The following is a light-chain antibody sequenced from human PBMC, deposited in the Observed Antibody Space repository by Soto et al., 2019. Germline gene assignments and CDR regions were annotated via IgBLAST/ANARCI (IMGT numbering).Light chain of an antibody. Sequence: QPVLTQPPSVSGAPGQRVTLSCTGNSSNLGAGYDVHWYQQLPGAAPKLVIFGNRNRPSGAPERFSGSKSGTSASLAITGLQAEDEADYYCQAYDYSLTASVFGGGTKLTVL. CDR3: QAYDYSLTASV. V-gene: IGLV1-40*01. CDR2: GNR. J-gene: IGLJ3*02. CDR1: SSNLGAGYD.